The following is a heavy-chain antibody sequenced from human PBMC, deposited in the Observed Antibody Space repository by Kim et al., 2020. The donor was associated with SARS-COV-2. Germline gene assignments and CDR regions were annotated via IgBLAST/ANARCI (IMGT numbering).Heavy chain of an antibody. Sequence: SETLSLTCTVSGYSISSGYYWGWIRQPPGKGLEWIGSIYHSGSTYYNPSLKSRVTISVDTSKNQFSLKLSSVTAADTAVYYCARLLTVYYKPCFDSLGQG. CDR1: GYSISSGYY. CDR3: ARLLTVYYKPCFDS. J-gene: IGHJ5*02. V-gene: IGHV4-38-2*02. CDR2: IYHSGST. D-gene: IGHD3-9*01.